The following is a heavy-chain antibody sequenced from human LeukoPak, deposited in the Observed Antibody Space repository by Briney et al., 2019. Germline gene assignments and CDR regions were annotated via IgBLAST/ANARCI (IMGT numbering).Heavy chain of an antibody. CDR2: IYYSGST. J-gene: IGHJ4*02. Sequence: SETLSLTCTVSGGSISSYYWSWIRQPPGKGLEWIGYIYYSGSTNYNASLKSGGTISVDTSKNQCSLKLSSVTAADTAVYYWAREDSSGYYAYWGQGTLVTVSS. V-gene: IGHV4-59*01. CDR3: AREDSSGYYAY. CDR1: GGSISSYY. D-gene: IGHD3-22*01.